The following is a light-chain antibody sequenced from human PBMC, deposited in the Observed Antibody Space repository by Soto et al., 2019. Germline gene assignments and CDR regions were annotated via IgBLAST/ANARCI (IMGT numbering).Light chain of an antibody. CDR2: GAS. J-gene: IGKJ1*01. CDR3: QQYGSSPRT. Sequence: EIVLTQSPGTLSLSPGEIATLSCRASQSVNSGYLAWYQQKPGQAPRLLIYGASSPATGLPDRFSGSGSGTDFTLSISRLEPEDFAVYYCQQYGSSPRTFGQGTKVEIK. V-gene: IGKV3-20*01. CDR1: QSVNSGY.